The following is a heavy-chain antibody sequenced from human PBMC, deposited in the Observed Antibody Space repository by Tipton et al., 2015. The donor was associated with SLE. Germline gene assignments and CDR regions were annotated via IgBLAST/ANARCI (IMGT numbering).Heavy chain of an antibody. V-gene: IGHV4-59*01. CDR2: IFNSTNT. D-gene: IGHD6-19*01. CDR3: ARMGYSSFPPNYYYFMDV. CDR1: GGSISSYY. J-gene: IGHJ6*03. Sequence: PGLVKPSETLSLTCSVSGGSISSYYWSWIRQPPGKGLEWIGYIFNSTNTNYNPSLKSRVTISVDTSKNQFSLKLRSVTAADTALYYCARMGYSSFPPNYYYFMDVWGKGTTVTVSS.